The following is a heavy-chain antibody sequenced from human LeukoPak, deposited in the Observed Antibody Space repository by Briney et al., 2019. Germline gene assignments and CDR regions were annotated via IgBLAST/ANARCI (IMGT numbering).Heavy chain of an antibody. D-gene: IGHD1-26*01. CDR3: ARDQGATSGSYPLDY. V-gene: IGHV3-11*01. Sequence: GGSLRLSRAASGFTFSDYYMSWIRQAPGKGLEWVSYISSSGSTIYYADSVKGRFTISRDNAKNSLYLQMNSLRAEDTAVYYCARDQGATSGSYPLDYWGQGTLVTVSS. J-gene: IGHJ4*02. CDR2: ISSSGSTI. CDR1: GFTFSDYY.